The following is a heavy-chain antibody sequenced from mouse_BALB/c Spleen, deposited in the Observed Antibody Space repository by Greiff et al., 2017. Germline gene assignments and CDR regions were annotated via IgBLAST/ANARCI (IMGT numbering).Heavy chain of an antibody. V-gene: IGHV1-67*01. CDR1: GYTFTDYA. CDR3: ARLTTGTRIDY. CDR2: ISTYYGNT. Sequence: QVQLQQSGPELVRPGVSVKISCKGSGYTFTDYALHWVKQCHAKSLEWIGVISTYYGNTNYNQKFKGKATMTVDKSSSTAYMELARLTSEDSAVYYCARLTTGTRIDYWGQGTTLTVSS. D-gene: IGHD4-1*02. J-gene: IGHJ2*01.